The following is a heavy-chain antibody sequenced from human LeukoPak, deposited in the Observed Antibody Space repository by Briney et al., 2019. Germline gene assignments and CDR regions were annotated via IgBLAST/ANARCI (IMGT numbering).Heavy chain of an antibody. CDR2: IYTSGSP. Sequence: ASETLSLTCTVSGGSISSYDWSWIRQPAGKGLEWIGRIYTSGSPNYNPSLKSRVSMSVDTSKKQFSLKLSSVTAADTAVYYCARVGWSFGYTSWYFDPWGRGTLVTVSS. J-gene: IGHJ2*01. CDR1: GGSISSYD. CDR3: ARVGWSFGYTSWYFDP. D-gene: IGHD5-24*01. V-gene: IGHV4-4*07.